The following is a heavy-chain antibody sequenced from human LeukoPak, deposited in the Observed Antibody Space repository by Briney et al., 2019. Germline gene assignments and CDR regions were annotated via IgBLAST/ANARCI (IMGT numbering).Heavy chain of an antibody. J-gene: IGHJ4*02. CDR2: IRYDGSNK. CDR3: AKSLWIIVGATLGDEYFDY. CDR1: GFTFSSYG. V-gene: IGHV3-30*02. Sequence: GGSLRLSCAASGFTFSSYGMHWVRQAPGKGLQWVASIRYDGSNKYYADSVKGRFTISRDNSKNTLYLQMNSLRAEDTAVYYCAKSLWIIVGATLGDEYFDYWGQGTLVTVSS. D-gene: IGHD1-26*01.